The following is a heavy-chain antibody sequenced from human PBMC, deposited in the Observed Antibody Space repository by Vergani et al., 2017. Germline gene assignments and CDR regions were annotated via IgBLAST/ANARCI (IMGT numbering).Heavy chain of an antibody. D-gene: IGHD6-25*01. CDR3: ARAANYYYYGMDV. Sequence: QVQLQESGPGLVTPSETLSLTCTVSGGSISSYYWSWIRQPPGKGLEGIGYIYYSGSTYYNPSLKSRVTISVDTSKNQFSLKLRSVTAADTAVYYCARAANYYYYGMDVWGQGTTVTVSS. CDR2: IYYSGST. V-gene: IGHV4-59*12. CDR1: GGSISSYY. J-gene: IGHJ6*02.